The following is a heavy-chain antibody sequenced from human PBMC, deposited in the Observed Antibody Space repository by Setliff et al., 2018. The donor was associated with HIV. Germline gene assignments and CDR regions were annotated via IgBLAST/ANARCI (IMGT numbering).Heavy chain of an antibody. CDR3: ARFPIADTVYYYYMDV. V-gene: IGHV5-51*01. CDR2: IYPGDSDT. CDR1: GYGFSSHW. Sequence: GESLKISCKGSGYGFSSHWIAWVRQKPGKGLEWMGIIYPGDSDTRYSPSFQGQVTISADQSISTAYLQWSSLKASDTATYYCARFPIADTVYYYYMDVWGRGTSVTV. J-gene: IGHJ6*03. D-gene: IGHD3-9*01.